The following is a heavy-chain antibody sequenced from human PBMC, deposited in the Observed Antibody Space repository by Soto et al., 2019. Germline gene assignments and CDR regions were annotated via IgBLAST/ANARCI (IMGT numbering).Heavy chain of an antibody. V-gene: IGHV4-59*08. CDR1: GGSISSYY. CDR2: ISYTGST. CDR3: ARHYPIGNNWNYFDY. D-gene: IGHD1-1*01. J-gene: IGHJ4*02. Sequence: SETLSLTCSVSGGSISSYYWVWIRQPPGKGLEWIGYISYTGSTDYSPSLKSRVTISVDTSKNQFSLKVRSVTAADTAIYFCARHYPIGNNWNYFDYWGRGTLVTVSS.